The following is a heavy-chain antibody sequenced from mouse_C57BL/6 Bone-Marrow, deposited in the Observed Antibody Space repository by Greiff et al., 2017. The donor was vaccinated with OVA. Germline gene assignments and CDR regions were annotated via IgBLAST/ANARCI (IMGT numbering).Heavy chain of an antibody. D-gene: IGHD1-1*01. J-gene: IGHJ1*03. CDR3: ARETYGSSHWYFDV. V-gene: IGHV3-1*01. CDR2: ISYSGST. Sequence: EVKLVESGPGMVKPSQSLSLTCTVTGYSITSGYDWHWIRHFPGNKLEWMGYISYSGSTNYNPSLKSRISITHDTSKNHFFLKLNSVTTEDTATYYCARETYGSSHWYFDVWGTGTTVTVSS. CDR1: GYSITSGYD.